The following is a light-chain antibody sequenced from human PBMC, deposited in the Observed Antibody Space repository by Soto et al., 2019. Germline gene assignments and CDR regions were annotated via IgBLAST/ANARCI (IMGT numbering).Light chain of an antibody. J-gene: IGLJ2*01. CDR1: SSDVGGYNY. CDR2: DVS. Sequence: QSVLTQPASVSGSPGQSITISCTGTSSDVGGYNYVSWYQQHPGKAPKLMIYDVSNRPSGVSNRFSGSKSGNTASLTISGLQAEDEADYYFSSHTSSSTLEFGGGTKLTVL. CDR3: SSHTSSSTLE. V-gene: IGLV2-14*01.